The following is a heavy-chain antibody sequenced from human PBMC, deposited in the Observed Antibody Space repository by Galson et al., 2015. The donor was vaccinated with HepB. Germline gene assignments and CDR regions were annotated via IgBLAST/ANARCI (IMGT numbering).Heavy chain of an antibody. V-gene: IGHV4-30-4*01. J-gene: IGHJ4*02. CDR2: IYYSGST. CDR1: GVSVSNVNYY. D-gene: IGHD2-2*01. Sequence: TLSLTCTVSGVSVSNVNYYWSWIRQPPGKGLEWIGYIYYSGSTSYTPSLKSRLTISLDTSKNQFSLKLNSVTAADTAVYYCVRDAPASNQGFDYWGQGTLVTVSS. CDR3: VRDAPASNQGFDY.